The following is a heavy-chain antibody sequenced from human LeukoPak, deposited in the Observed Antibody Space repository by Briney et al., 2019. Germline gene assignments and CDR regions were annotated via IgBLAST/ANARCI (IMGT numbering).Heavy chain of an antibody. CDR1: GFTFSSFS. CDR3: ARDLGVPD. D-gene: IGHD2-2*01. Sequence: GGSLRLSCAASGFTFSSFSMNWVRQAPGKGLEWVSSISSSSGSIYYADSVKGRFTISRDNARNSLYLQMNSLRAEDTAGYYCARDLGVPDWGQGTLVTVSS. CDR2: ISSSSGSI. V-gene: IGHV3-21*01. J-gene: IGHJ4*02.